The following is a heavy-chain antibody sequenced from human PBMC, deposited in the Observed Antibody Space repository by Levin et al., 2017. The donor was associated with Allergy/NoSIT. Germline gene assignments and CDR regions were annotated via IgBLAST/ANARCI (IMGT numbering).Heavy chain of an antibody. Sequence: GGSLRLSCAASRFTFSSYAMSWVRQAPGKGLEWVSAISGSGGSTFYADSVKGRFTLSRDNSKNTLYLQMNSLRAEDTALYYCARALYGDYGGYYFDYWGQGTLVTVSS. J-gene: IGHJ4*02. CDR2: ISGSGGST. CDR1: RFTFSSYA. D-gene: IGHD4-17*01. CDR3: ARALYGDYGGYYFDY. V-gene: IGHV3-23*01.